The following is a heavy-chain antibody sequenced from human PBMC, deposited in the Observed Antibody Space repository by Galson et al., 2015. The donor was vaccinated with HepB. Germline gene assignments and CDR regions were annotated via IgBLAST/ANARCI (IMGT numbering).Heavy chain of an antibody. CDR2: ISYDGSNK. CDR3: AKALGYSYGYDYFDY. J-gene: IGHJ4*02. Sequence: SLRLSCAASGFTFSSYGMHWVRQAPGKGLEWVAVISYDGSNKYYADSVKGRFTISRDNSKNTLYLQMNSLRAEDTAVYYCAKALGYSYGYDYFDYWGQGTLVTVSS. D-gene: IGHD5-18*01. CDR1: GFTFSSYG. V-gene: IGHV3-30*18.